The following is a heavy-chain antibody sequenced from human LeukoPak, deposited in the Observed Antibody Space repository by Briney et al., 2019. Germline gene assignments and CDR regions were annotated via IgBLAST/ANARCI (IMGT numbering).Heavy chain of an antibody. J-gene: IGHJ4*02. Sequence: SQTLSLTCAMSRDSVSSNSAAWNWLRQSPSRGLEWLGRTYYRSKWKSDYAVSVKSRITINPDTSKNQFSLQLNSMTPEDAAVYYCPRGNFFDYWGQGTLVTVSS. CDR3: PRGNFFDY. V-gene: IGHV6-1*01. CDR1: RDSVSSNSAA. CDR2: TYYRSKWKS.